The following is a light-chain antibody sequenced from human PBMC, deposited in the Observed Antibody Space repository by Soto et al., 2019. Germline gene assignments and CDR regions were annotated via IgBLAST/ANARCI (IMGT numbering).Light chain of an antibody. CDR1: NSDIGAYDY. CDR3: SSYTTSKTVV. Sequence: QSALTQPASVSGSPAQSITISCTGSNSDIGAYDYVSWYQQHPGKAPKLMIFEVSNRPSGVSNRFSGSKSGNVASLSISGLQAEDEADYYCSSYTTSKTVVFAAGTKLTVL. CDR2: EVS. J-gene: IGLJ3*02. V-gene: IGLV2-14*01.